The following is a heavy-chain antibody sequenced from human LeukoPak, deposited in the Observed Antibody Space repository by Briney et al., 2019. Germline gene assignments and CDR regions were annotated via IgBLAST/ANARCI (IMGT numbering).Heavy chain of an antibody. CDR3: ARGAPWGSIYNYYVMDV. CDR2: INHSGST. J-gene: IGHJ6*04. Sequence: SETLSLTCAVYVGSFSGYYWSWVRQPLGKGLEWIGEINHSGSTNYNSSLKSRVTISVDTSKNQFSLKLTSVTAADTAVYYCARGAPWGSIYNYYVMDVWDKGTTVTVSS. CDR1: VGSFSGYY. D-gene: IGHD3-16*01. V-gene: IGHV4-34*01.